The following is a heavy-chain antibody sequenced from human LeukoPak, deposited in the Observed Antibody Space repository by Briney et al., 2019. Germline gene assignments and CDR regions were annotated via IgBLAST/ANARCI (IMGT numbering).Heavy chain of an antibody. D-gene: IGHD6-19*01. CDR3: ARGRLSGWFDC. Sequence: GGSLRLSCAASGLTVSSNYMSWVRQAPGKGLEWVSVIYSGGSTYYADSVKGRFTISRDNSKNTLYLQMNSLRAEDTAVYYCARGRLSGWFDCWGQGTLVTVSS. CDR2: IYSGGST. CDR1: GLTVSSNY. J-gene: IGHJ4*02. V-gene: IGHV3-53*01.